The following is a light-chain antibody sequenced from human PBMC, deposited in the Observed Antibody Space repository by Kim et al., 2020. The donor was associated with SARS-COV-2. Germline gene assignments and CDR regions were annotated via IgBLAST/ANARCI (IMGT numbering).Light chain of an antibody. CDR2: DTS. V-gene: IGKV1-33*01. Sequence: DIQMTQSPSSLSASVGGRVTITCQASQDISDWYQQKPGKAPQLLISDTSHLEPGVPSRFSGSGSGTEFTLTITNLQPEDFATYYCQQYDNFPRHTFGQGTKLEI. J-gene: IGKJ2*01. CDR1: QDISD. CDR3: QQYDNFPRHT.